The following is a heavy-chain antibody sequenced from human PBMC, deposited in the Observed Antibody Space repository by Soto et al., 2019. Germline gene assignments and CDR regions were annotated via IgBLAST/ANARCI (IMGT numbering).Heavy chain of an antibody. D-gene: IGHD2-21*01. J-gene: IGHJ4*02. V-gene: IGHV3-30-3*01. CDR3: ARIGGEDDY. CDR2: ISYDGSNK. Sequence: QVQLVESGGGVVQPGRSLRLSCAASGFTFSSYAMHWVRQAPGKGLEWVAVISYDGSNKYYADSVKGRFTISRDNSKNTLYLQMNSLRAEDTAVYYYARIGGEDDYWGQGTLVTVSS. CDR1: GFTFSSYA.